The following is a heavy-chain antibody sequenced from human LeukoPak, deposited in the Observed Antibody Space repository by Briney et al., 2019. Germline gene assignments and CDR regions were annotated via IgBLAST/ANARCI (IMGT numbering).Heavy chain of an antibody. Sequence: GASVKVSCKVSGYTLTELSMHWVRQAPGKGLEWMGGFDPEDGETIYAQKFQGRVTMTEDTSTDTAYMELSSLRSEDTAVYYCARGASVVVPAAMREPYYYYYYYMDVWGKGTTVTVSS. CDR2: FDPEDGET. J-gene: IGHJ6*03. V-gene: IGHV1-24*01. D-gene: IGHD2-2*01. CDR1: GYTLTELS. CDR3: ARGASVVVPAAMREPYYYYYYYMDV.